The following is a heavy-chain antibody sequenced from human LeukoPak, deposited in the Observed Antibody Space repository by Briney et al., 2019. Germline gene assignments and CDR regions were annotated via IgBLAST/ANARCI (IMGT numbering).Heavy chain of an antibody. J-gene: IGHJ4*02. D-gene: IGHD4-23*01. CDR3: ARYYGGSFGYYFDY. Sequence: SETLSLTCTVSGGSISSGDYYWSWIRQPPGKGLEWIGYIYYSGSTYYNPSLKSRVTISVDTSKNQFSLKLSSVTAADTAVYYCARYYGGSFGYYFDYWGQGTLVTVSS. CDR2: IYYSGST. CDR1: GGSISSGDYY. V-gene: IGHV4-30-4*01.